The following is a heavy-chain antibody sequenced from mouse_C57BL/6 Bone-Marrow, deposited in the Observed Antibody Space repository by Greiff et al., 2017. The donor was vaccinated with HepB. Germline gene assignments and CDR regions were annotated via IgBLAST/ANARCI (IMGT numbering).Heavy chain of an antibody. Sequence: EVQLHQSGPGLVKPSQSLSLTCSVTGYSITSGYYWNWIRQFPGNKLEWMGYISYDGSNNYNPSLKNRISITRDTSKNQFFLKLNSVTTEDTATYYCAREGIYYDFYWGQGTTLTVSS. D-gene: IGHD2-4*01. CDR2: ISYDGSN. V-gene: IGHV3-6*01. CDR3: AREGIYYDFY. J-gene: IGHJ2*01. CDR1: GYSITSGYY.